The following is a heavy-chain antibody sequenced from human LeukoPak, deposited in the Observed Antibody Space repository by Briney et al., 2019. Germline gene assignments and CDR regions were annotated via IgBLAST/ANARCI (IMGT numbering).Heavy chain of an antibody. CDR3: ARDMQWLRGHTDAFDI. Sequence: ASVKVSCKASGGTFSSYAISWVRQAPGQGLEWMGWISAYNGNTNYAQKLQGRVTMTTDTSTSTAYMELRSLRSDDTAVYYCARDMQWLRGHTDAFDIWGQGTMVTVSS. V-gene: IGHV1-18*01. J-gene: IGHJ3*02. D-gene: IGHD6-19*01. CDR1: GGTFSSYA. CDR2: ISAYNGNT.